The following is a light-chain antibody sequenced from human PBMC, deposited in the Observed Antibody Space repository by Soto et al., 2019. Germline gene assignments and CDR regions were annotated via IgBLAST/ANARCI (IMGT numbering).Light chain of an antibody. J-gene: IGLJ2*01. CDR1: GSDKF. CDR2: EVS. CDR3: CSFSNNPVL. Sequence: QSALTQPASVSGSPGQSITITCTGTGSDKFVSWYQQHPGKAPRLMIYEVSERPSGASRRFSGSASGNTASLTFSELQAGDEAGYFCCSFSNNPVLFGGGTKLTVL. V-gene: IGLV2-23*02.